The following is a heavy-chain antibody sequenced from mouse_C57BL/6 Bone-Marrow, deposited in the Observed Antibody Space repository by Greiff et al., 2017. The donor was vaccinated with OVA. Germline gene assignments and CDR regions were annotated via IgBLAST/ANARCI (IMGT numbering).Heavy chain of an antibody. Sequence: EVKLEESGPGLVKPSQSLSLTCSVTGYSITSGYYWNWIRQFPGNKLEWMGYISYDGSNNYNPSLKNRISITRDTSKNQFFLKLNSVTTEDTATYYCASFITTVVERAWFAYWGQGTLVTVSA. CDR1: GYSITSGYY. V-gene: IGHV3-6*01. D-gene: IGHD1-1*01. CDR2: ISYDGSN. CDR3: ASFITTVVERAWFAY. J-gene: IGHJ3*01.